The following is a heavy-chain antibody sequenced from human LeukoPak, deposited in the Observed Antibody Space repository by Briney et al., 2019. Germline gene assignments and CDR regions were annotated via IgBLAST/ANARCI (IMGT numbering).Heavy chain of an antibody. CDR1: GFTFIDYC. D-gene: IGHD6-13*01. Sequence: ASVKVSCKAAGFTFIDYCSHWVRQAPGQGPEWMGWIDLNNGATKYAPKFQGRVTITRDTSINTAYMELRSLISDDTAVYYCARDSTAAAGSYFDYWGQGTLVTVSS. CDR2: IDLNNGAT. V-gene: IGHV1-2*02. CDR3: ARDSTAAAGSYFDY. J-gene: IGHJ4*02.